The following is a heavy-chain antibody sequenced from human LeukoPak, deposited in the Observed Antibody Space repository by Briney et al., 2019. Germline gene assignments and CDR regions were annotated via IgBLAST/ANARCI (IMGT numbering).Heavy chain of an antibody. V-gene: IGHV4-59*08. J-gene: IGHJ4*02. CDR3: ARHSAGHLRGQVGYYFDY. CDR1: GGSISSYF. D-gene: IGHD2-15*01. Sequence: PSETLSLTCTVSGGSISSYFWSWIRQPPGKGLEWIGYISYSGSTNYNPSLKSRVTVSVDTSRNQFSLRLTSVTAADTALYYCARHSAGHLRGQVGYYFDYWGQGTLVTVSS. CDR2: ISYSGST.